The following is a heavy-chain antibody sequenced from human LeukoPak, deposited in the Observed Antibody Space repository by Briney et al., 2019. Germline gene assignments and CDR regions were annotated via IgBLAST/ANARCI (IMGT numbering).Heavy chain of an antibody. V-gene: IGHV3-21*01. D-gene: IGHD6-6*01. CDR1: GFTFSSYA. J-gene: IGHJ5*02. CDR3: ARGPYSSSHNWFDP. Sequence: GGSLRLSCAASGFTFSSYAMSWVRQAPGKGLEWVSSISSSSTYIYYADSVKGRFTVSRDNAKNSLYLQMSSLRAEDTSVYYCARGPYSSSHNWFDPWGQGTLVTVSS. CDR2: ISSSSTYI.